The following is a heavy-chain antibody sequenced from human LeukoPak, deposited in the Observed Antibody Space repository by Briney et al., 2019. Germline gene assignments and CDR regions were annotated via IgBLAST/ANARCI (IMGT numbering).Heavy chain of an antibody. V-gene: IGHV1-2*02. CDR2: INPNSGVT. Sequence: ASVKVSCKASGYTFTGYYMHWVRQAPGQRLEWMGWINPNSGVTNSAQKFQGRVTMTRDTSISTAYMDLTSLRSDDTAVYYCARGVGNPGWFDPWGQGTLVTVSS. J-gene: IGHJ5*02. D-gene: IGHD4-23*01. CDR3: ARGVGNPGWFDP. CDR1: GYTFTGYY.